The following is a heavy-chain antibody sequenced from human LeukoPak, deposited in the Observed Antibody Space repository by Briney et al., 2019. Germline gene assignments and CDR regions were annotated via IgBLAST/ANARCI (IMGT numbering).Heavy chain of an antibody. CDR3: AKDWCSGPPCVYFQH. CDR2: ISSSSSTI. CDR1: GFTFSSYS. D-gene: IGHD6-19*01. Sequence: RPGGSLRLSCAASGFTFSSYSMNWVRQAPGKGLEWVSYISSSSSTIYFADSVKGRFTISRDNAKNSLYLQMNSLRAEDTAVYYCAKDWCSGPPCVYFQHWGQGTLVTVSS. J-gene: IGHJ1*01. V-gene: IGHV3-48*01.